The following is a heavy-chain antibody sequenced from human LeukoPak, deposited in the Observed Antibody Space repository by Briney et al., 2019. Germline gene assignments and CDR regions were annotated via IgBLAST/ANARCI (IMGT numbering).Heavy chain of an antibody. J-gene: IGHJ4*02. CDR1: GFTFSSNY. CDR2: ISGSGGST. CDR3: AKDWGFDY. Sequence: GGSLRLSCVASGFTFSSNYMSWVRQAPGKGLKWVSVISGSGGSTYYADSVKGRFTISRDNSKNTLYLQMNSLRAEDTAVYYCAKDWGFDYWGQGTLVTVSS. D-gene: IGHD3-16*01. V-gene: IGHV3-23*01.